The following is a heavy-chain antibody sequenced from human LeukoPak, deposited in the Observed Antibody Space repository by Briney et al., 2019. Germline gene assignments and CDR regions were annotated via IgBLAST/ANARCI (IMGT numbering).Heavy chain of an antibody. V-gene: IGHV4-30-4*01. D-gene: IGHD1-26*01. Sequence: SETLSLTCTVSGGSISSGDYYWSWIRQPPGKGLEWIGYIYYSGSTYYNPSLKSRVTISVDTSKNQFSPKLSSVTAADTAVYYCASRLDVGATTNRFDYRGQGTLVTVSS. CDR1: GGSISSGDYY. J-gene: IGHJ4*02. CDR2: IYYSGST. CDR3: ASRLDVGATTNRFDY.